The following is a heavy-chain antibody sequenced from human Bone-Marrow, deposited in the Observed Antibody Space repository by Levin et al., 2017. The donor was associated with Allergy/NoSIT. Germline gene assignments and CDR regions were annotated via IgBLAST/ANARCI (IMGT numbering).Heavy chain of an antibody. CDR3: ARGYYDILTGYYNPPRSYYYYYGMDV. Sequence: LSLTCAASGFTFSSYGMHWVRQAPGKGLEWVAVIWYDGSNKYYADSVKGRFTISRDNSKNTLYRQMNSLRAEDTAVYYCARGYYDILTGYYNPPRSYYYYYGMDVWGQGTTVTVSS. D-gene: IGHD3-9*01. CDR1: GFTFSSYG. V-gene: IGHV3-33*01. CDR2: IWYDGSNK. J-gene: IGHJ6*02.